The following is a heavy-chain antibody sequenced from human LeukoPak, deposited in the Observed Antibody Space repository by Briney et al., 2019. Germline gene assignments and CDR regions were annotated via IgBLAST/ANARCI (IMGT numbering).Heavy chain of an antibody. Sequence: SETLSLTCAVYGGSFSGYYWSWIRQPPGKGLEWIGYIYYSGSTNYNPSLKSRVTISVDTSKNQFSLKLSSVTAADTAVYYCASLDYCSGGSCPFDYWGQGTLVTVSS. V-gene: IGHV4-59*08. CDR2: IYYSGST. CDR1: GGSFSGYY. J-gene: IGHJ4*02. D-gene: IGHD2-15*01. CDR3: ASLDYCSGGSCPFDY.